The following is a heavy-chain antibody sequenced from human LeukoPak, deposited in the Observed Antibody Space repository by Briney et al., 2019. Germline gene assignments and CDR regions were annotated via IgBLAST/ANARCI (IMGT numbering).Heavy chain of an antibody. CDR1: GGSISSYY. Sequence: SETLSLTCTVSGGSISSYYWSWIRKPAGKGLEWIGRIYTSGSTNYNPSLKSRVTMSVDTSKNQFSLKLSSVTAADTAVYYCARGITMVRGAHFDYWGQGTLVTVSS. CDR3: ARGITMVRGAHFDY. J-gene: IGHJ4*02. D-gene: IGHD3-10*01. CDR2: IYTSGST. V-gene: IGHV4-4*07.